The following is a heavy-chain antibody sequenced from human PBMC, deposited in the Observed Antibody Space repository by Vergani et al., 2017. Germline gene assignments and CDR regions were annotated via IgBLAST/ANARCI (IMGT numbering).Heavy chain of an antibody. V-gene: IGHV3-11*06. CDR3: ARGSSGWYFRVDYYYGMDV. CDR1: GFTFSDYY. Sequence: QVQLVESGGGLVKPGGSLRLSCAASGFTFSDYYMSWIRQAPGKGLEWVSYISSSSSYTNYADSVKGRFTISRDNAKNSLYLQMNSLRAEDTAVYYCARGSSGWYFRVDYYYGMDVWGQGTTVTVSS. D-gene: IGHD6-19*01. CDR2: ISSSSSYT. J-gene: IGHJ6*02.